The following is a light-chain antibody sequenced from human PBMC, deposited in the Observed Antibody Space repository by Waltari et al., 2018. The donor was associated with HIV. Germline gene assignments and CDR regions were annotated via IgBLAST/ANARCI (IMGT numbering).Light chain of an antibody. Sequence: DIVMTQSPDSLTVSLGERATINCKSSQSVLYWSNGKKYLAWFQQKPGQPPRLLIYWASTRDSGVPDRFSGSGSGTDFTLTVSSLQAEDVALYYCQQYYITPFTFGPGTRVDRK. V-gene: IGKV4-1*01. CDR3: QQYYITPFT. CDR1: QSVLYWSNGKKY. CDR2: WAS. J-gene: IGKJ3*01.